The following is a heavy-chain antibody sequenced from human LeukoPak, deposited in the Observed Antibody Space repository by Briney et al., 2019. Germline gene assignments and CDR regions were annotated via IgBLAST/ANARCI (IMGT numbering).Heavy chain of an antibody. D-gene: IGHD4-23*01. CDR2: IYYSGST. J-gene: IGHJ4*02. CDR3: ARHNYPDYGGNSAFFDY. CDR1: GGSISSSSYY. V-gene: IGHV4-39*01. Sequence: SETLSLTCTVSGGSISSSSYYWGWTRQPPGKGLEWIGSIYYSGSTYYNPSLKSRVTISVDTSKNQFSLKLSSVTAADTAVYYCARHNYPDYGGNSAFFDYWGQGTLVTVSS.